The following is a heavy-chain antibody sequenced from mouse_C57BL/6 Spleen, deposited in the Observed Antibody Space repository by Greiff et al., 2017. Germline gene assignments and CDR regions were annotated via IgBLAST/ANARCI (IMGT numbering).Heavy chain of an antibody. V-gene: IGHV1-69*01. J-gene: IGHJ3*01. CDR1: GYTFTSYW. D-gene: IGHD3-3*01. Sequence: VQLQQPGAELVMPGASVKLSCKASGYTFTSYWMHWVKQRPGQGLEWIGEIDPSDSYTNYNEKFKGKATLTADKSSSTAYMQLSSLTSEDSAVYFCARRKGTARFAYWGQGTLVTVSA. CDR2: IDPSDSYT. CDR3: ARRKGTARFAY.